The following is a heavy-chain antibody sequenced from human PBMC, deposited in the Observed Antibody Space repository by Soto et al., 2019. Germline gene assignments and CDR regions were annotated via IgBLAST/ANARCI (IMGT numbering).Heavy chain of an antibody. Sequence: MSWVRQAQGKGLECVSIIYSADNTFYVDSVKGRFIISRDNSKNTVYLQMNSLRADGTAVNYCARGPVFWGQRTLVSVSS. J-gene: IGHJ3*01. V-gene: IGHV3-66*01. CDR2: IYSADNT. CDR3: ARGPVF.